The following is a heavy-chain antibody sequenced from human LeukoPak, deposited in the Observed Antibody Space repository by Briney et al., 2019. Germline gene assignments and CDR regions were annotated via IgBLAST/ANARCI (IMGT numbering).Heavy chain of an antibody. D-gene: IGHD3-10*01. J-gene: IGHJ4*02. CDR2: ISSSGSTI. CDR3: ARGYGSGSH. CDR1: GFTFSSYE. Sequence: GGSLRLSCAASGFTFSSYEMNRVRQAPGKGLEWVSYISSSGSTIYYADSVKGRFTISRDNAKNSLYLQMNSLGAEDTAVYYCARGYGSGSHWGQGTLVTVSS. V-gene: IGHV3-48*03.